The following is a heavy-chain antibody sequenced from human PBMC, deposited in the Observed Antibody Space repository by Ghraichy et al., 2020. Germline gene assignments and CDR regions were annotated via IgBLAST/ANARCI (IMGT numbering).Heavy chain of an antibody. D-gene: IGHD3-10*02. CDR2: IRSKANSYAT. Sequence: GGSLRLSCAASGFSISGSAMHWVRQASGKGLEWVGRIRSKANSYATAYNASVKGRFTISRDDSKNTAYLQMNSLKTEDTAVYYCTGQSVDNVRAFDYWGHGTLVTVSS. J-gene: IGHJ4*01. CDR3: TGQSVDNVRAFDY. V-gene: IGHV3-73*01. CDR1: GFSISGSA.